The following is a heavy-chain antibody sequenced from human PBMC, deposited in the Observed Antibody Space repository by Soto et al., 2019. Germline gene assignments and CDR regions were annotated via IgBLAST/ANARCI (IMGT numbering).Heavy chain of an antibody. Sequence: HPGGSLRLSCAASGFTFSSYAMSWVRQAPGKGLEWVSAISGSGGSTYYADSVKGRFTISRDNSKNTLYLQMNSLRAEDTAVYYCAKDLRFRNYCTNGVCLYYFDYWGQGTLVTVSS. J-gene: IGHJ4*02. CDR2: ISGSGGST. CDR3: AKDLRFRNYCTNGVCLYYFDY. D-gene: IGHD2-8*01. V-gene: IGHV3-23*01. CDR1: GFTFSSYA.